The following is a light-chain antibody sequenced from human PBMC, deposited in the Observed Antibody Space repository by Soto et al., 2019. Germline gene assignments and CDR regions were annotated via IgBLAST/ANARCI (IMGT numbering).Light chain of an antibody. V-gene: IGLV2-14*01. CDR1: SSDIGRYNY. Sequence: QSALTQPASVSGSPGQSLTISCTGTSSDIGRYNYVSWYQQHPGKAPRLLIYEVSHRLSGVSNRFSGSKSGSTASLTISGLQAEDEADYYCTSHTTTSTLVFGGGTKLTVL. J-gene: IGLJ2*01. CDR3: TSHTTTSTLV. CDR2: EVS.